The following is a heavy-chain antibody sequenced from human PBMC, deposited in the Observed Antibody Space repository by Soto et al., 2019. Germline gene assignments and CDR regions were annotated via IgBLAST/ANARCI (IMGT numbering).Heavy chain of an antibody. CDR2: VSSGGST. Sequence: GGSLRLSCAASGFTFSTYAMGWVRQAPGKGLEWVSVVSSGGSTYYADSVKGRFTISRDNSKNTLYLQMNALSAEDTAFYYCAKDRGGFAGGWEYFDYWGQGALVTVSS. D-gene: IGHD6-19*01. CDR3: AKDRGGFAGGWEYFDY. V-gene: IGHV3-23*01. J-gene: IGHJ4*02. CDR1: GFTFSTYA.